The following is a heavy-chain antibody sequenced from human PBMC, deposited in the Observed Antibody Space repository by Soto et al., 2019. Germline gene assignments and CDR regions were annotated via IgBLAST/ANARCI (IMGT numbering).Heavy chain of an antibody. J-gene: IGHJ3*02. CDR3: ARHSPLLWFGELYPGAGNAFDI. D-gene: IGHD3-10*01. CDR2: IYYSGST. CDR1: GGSISSSSYY. Sequence: PSETLSLTCTVSGGSISSSSYYWGWIRQPPGKGLEWIGSIYYSGSTYYNPSLKSRVTISVDTSKNQFSLKLSSVTAADTAVYYCARHSPLLWFGELYPGAGNAFDIWGQGTMVTVSS. V-gene: IGHV4-39*01.